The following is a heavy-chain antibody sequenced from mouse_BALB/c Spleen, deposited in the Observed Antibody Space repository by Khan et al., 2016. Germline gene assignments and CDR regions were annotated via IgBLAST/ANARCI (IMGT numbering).Heavy chain of an antibody. Sequence: QVQLKESGAELVRPGASVTLSCKASGYTFTDYEMHWVKQTPVHGLEWIGAIDPETGGTAYNQKFKGKATLTADKSSSTAYMELRSLTSEDSAVYYCTRSYYRYDVGLLAMDYWGQGTSVTVSS. D-gene: IGHD2-14*01. CDR1: GYTFTDYE. CDR2: IDPETGGT. J-gene: IGHJ4*01. CDR3: TRSYYRYDVGLLAMDY. V-gene: IGHV1-15*01.